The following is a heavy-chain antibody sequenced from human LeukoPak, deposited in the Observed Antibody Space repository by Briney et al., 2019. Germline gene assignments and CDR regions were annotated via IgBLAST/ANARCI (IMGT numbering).Heavy chain of an antibody. J-gene: IGHJ6*02. CDR2: INPNSGST. CDR1: GYTFTGYY. D-gene: IGHD3-10*01. V-gene: IGHV1-2*02. CDR3: ARPHPMVRGVITPHDGMDV. Sequence: ASVKVSCKASGYTFTGYYMHWVRQAPGQGLEWMGWINPNSGSTNYAQKFQGRVTMTRDTSISTAYMELSRLRSDDTAVYYCARPHPMVRGVITPHDGMDVWGQGTTVTVSS.